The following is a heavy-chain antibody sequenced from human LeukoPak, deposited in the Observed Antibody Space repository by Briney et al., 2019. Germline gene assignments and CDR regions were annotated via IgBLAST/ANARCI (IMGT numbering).Heavy chain of an antibody. Sequence: SETLSLTCAVYGGSFSGYYWTWIRQPPGKGLEWIAYVYFSGSTYYNPSLKSRVTISLDTPKKQFSLKLSSVTAADTAVYYCARGTRRSNWFDSWGQGTLVTVSS. J-gene: IGHJ5*01. V-gene: IGHV4-34*01. CDR2: VYFSGST. CDR3: ARGTRRSNWFDS. CDR1: GGSFSGYY.